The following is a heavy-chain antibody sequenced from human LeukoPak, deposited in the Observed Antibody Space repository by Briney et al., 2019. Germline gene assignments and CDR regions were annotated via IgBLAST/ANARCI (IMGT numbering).Heavy chain of an antibody. CDR3: ARGAVEYSSSPFDY. CDR2: INHSGST. J-gene: IGHJ4*02. CDR1: GGSFSGYY. Sequence: SETLSLTCAVYGGSFSGYYWSWIGQPPGKGLEWIGEINHSGSTNYNPSLKSRVTISVDTSKNQFSLKLSSVTAADTAVYYCARGAVEYSSSPFDYWGQGTLVTVSS. V-gene: IGHV4-34*01. D-gene: IGHD6-6*01.